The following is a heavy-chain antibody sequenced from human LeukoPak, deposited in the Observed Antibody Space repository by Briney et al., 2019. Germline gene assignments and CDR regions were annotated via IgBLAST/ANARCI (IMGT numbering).Heavy chain of an antibody. CDR3: AKRVVIKSTDYFYYYIHV. CDR1: GFSFSDYG. J-gene: IGHJ6*03. CDR2: IRYDGSNK. D-gene: IGHD3-3*01. V-gene: IGHV3-30*02. Sequence: SGGSLRLSCEASGFSFSDYGMHWVRQAPGKGLEWVAFIRYDGSNKYYADSVKGRFTVSRDNSQSTLYLQMNGLRVEDTAVYYCAKRVVIKSTDYFYYYIHVWGKGTTVTVSS.